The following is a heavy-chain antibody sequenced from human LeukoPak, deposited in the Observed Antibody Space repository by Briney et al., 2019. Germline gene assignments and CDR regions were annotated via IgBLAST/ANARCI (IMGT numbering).Heavy chain of an antibody. D-gene: IGHD6-6*01. CDR2: ISGSGGST. V-gene: IGHV3-23*01. J-gene: IGHJ5*02. CDR3: AKDGWRIAAPNWFDP. Sequence: GGSLRLSCAAAGFTFSSYAMSWVRQAPGKGLEWVSAISGSGGSTYYADSVKGRFTISRDNSKNTLYLQMNSLRAEDTAVYYCAKDGWRIAAPNWFDPWGQGTLVTVSS. CDR1: GFTFSSYA.